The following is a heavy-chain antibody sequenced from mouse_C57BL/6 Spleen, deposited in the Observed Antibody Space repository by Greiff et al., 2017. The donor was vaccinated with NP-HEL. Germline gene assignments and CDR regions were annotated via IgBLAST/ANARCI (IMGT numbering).Heavy chain of an antibody. CDR1: GYTFTSYW. J-gene: IGHJ3*01. Sequence: QVQLQQPGAELVRPGSSVKLSCKASGYTFTSYWMDWVKQRPGQGLEWIGNIYPSDSETHYNQKFKDMATLTVDKSSSTAYMQLSSLTSEDSAVYYCARGGYYGSSRWFAYWGQGTLVTVSA. CDR3: ARGGYYGSSRWFAY. CDR2: IYPSDSET. D-gene: IGHD1-1*01. V-gene: IGHV1-61*01.